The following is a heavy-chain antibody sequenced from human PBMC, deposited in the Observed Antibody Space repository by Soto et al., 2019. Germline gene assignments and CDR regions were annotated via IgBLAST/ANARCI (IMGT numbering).Heavy chain of an antibody. Sequence: GASVKVSCKASGGTFSSYAISWVRQAPGQGLEWMGGIIPIFGTANYAQKFQGRVTITADESTSTAYMELSSLRSEDTAVYYCVIAAAGTDSDYYYGMDVWGQGTTVTVSS. CDR3: VIAAAGTDSDYYYGMDV. CDR2: IIPIFGTA. CDR1: GGTFSSYA. D-gene: IGHD6-13*01. J-gene: IGHJ6*02. V-gene: IGHV1-69*13.